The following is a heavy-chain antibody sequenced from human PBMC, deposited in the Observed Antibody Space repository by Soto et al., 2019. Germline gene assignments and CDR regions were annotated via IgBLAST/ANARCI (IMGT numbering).Heavy chain of an antibody. CDR1: GGSITNYF. D-gene: IGHD3-10*01. CDR2: VHNSGDT. CDR3: ASAYYYGSGSHPYYFYGMDV. J-gene: IGHJ6*04. V-gene: IGHV4-59*01. Sequence: QVQLQESGPGLVKPSETLSLTCTVSGGSITNYFWSWIRQPPGKGLEWVGYVHNSGDTKYNPSLSGRVTISVDTSKNQFSLRLTSVTAADAAVYYCASAYYYGSGSHPYYFYGMDVWGEGTTVTVSS.